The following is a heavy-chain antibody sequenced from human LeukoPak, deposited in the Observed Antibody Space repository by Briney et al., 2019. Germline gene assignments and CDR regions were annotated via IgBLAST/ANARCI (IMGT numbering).Heavy chain of an antibody. CDR2: INHSGST. CDR3: ARAKRGYSGSDIDY. V-gene: IGHV4-34*01. Sequence: SETLSLTCAVYGGSFSGYYWSWIRQPPGKGLEWIGEINHSGSTNYNPSLKSRVTISVDTSKNQFSLKLSSVTAADTAVYYCARAKRGYSGSDIDYWGQGTLVTVSS. CDR1: GGSFSGYY. J-gene: IGHJ4*02. D-gene: IGHD5-12*01.